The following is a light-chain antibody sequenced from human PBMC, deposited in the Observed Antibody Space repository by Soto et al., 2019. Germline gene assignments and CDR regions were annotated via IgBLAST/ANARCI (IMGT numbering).Light chain of an antibody. V-gene: IGKV4-1*01. J-gene: IGKJ5*01. CDR2: WAS. Sequence: DIVMTQSPDSLAVSLGERAAINCKSSQSVLYSSNNLNYLAWYQQKPGQPPKLLIYWASTRESGVPDRFSGSGSCTDFTLTISSLQAEDVAVEDYQQYDTTPAIPFGQGTRLEL. CDR3: QQYDTTPAIP. CDR1: QSVLYSSNNLNY.